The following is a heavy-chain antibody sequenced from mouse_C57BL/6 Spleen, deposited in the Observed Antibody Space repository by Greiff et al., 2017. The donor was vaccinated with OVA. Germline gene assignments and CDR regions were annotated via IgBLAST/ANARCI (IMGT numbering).Heavy chain of an antibody. CDR2: INPSTGGT. J-gene: IGHJ4*01. CDR1: GYSFTGYY. Sequence: SGPELVKPGASVKISCKASGYSFTGYYMNWVKQSPEKSLEWIGEINPSTGGTTYNQKFKAKATLTVDKSSSTAYMQLKSLTSEDSAVYYCARSGNYAMDYWGQGTSVTVSS. V-gene: IGHV1-42*01. CDR3: ARSGNYAMDY.